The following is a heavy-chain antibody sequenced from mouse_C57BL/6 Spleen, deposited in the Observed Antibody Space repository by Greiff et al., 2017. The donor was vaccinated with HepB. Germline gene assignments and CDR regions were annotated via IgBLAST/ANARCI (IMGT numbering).Heavy chain of an antibody. Sequence: QVQLKQSGAELVKPGASVKISCKASGYAFSSYWMNWVKQRPGKGLEWIGQIYPGDGDNNYNGKFKGKATLTADKSSSTAYMQLSSLTSEDSAVYFCARIRITTVVDWYFDVWGTGTTVTVSS. CDR2: IYPGDGDN. V-gene: IGHV1-80*01. D-gene: IGHD1-1*01. CDR1: GYAFSSYW. J-gene: IGHJ1*03. CDR3: ARIRITTVVDWYFDV.